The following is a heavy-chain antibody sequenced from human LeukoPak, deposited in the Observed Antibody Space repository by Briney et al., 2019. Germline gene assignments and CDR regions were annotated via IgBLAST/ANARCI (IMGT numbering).Heavy chain of an antibody. Sequence: GGSLRLSCAASGFTFSSYAMHWVRQAPGKGLEWVAVISYDGSNKYYADSVKGRFTISRDNSKNTLYLQMNSLRAEDTAVYYCARVFYLYHPPLGYRGQGTLVTVSS. CDR3: ARVFYLYHPPLGY. CDR2: ISYDGSNK. J-gene: IGHJ4*02. V-gene: IGHV3-30-3*01. CDR1: GFTFSSYA. D-gene: IGHD2/OR15-2a*01.